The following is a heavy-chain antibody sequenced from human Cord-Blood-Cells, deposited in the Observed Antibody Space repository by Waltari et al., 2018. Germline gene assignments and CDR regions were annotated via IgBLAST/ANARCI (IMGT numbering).Heavy chain of an antibody. CDR3: ARERSSGSYYFDY. J-gene: IGHJ4*02. CDR1: GGSISSHY. D-gene: IGHD1-26*01. Sequence: QVQLQESGPGLVKPSETLSLTCPVSGGSISSHYWSWIRHPPGKGLEWLGYIYYSGSTNYNPSLKSRVTISVDTSKNQFSLKLSSVTAADTAVYYCARERSSGSYYFDYWGQGTLVTVSS. CDR2: IYYSGST. V-gene: IGHV4-59*11.